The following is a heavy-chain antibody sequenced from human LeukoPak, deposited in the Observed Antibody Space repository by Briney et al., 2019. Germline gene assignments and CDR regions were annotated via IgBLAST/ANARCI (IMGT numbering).Heavy chain of an antibody. D-gene: IGHD3-10*01. Sequence: PSETLSLTCTVSGGSISSSSYYWGWIRQPPGKGLEWIGSIYYSGSTYYNPSLKSRVTISVDTSKNQFSLKLSSVTAADTAVYYCPLWFGNDDAFDIWGQGTMVTVSS. CDR1: GGSISSSSYY. V-gene: IGHV4-39*07. CDR2: IYYSGST. CDR3: PLWFGNDDAFDI. J-gene: IGHJ3*02.